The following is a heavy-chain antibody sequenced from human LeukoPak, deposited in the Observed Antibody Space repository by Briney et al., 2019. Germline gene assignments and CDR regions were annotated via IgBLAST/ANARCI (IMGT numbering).Heavy chain of an antibody. CDR3: ARVLAGRFDP. V-gene: IGHV4-39*07. J-gene: IGHJ5*02. CDR1: SGSISTSNYY. CDR2: IFYSGST. Sequence: PSETLSLTCTVSSGSISTSNYYWGWVRQPPGKALEWIGNIFYSGSTYYSPSLKSRVTISLDTSRNQFSLKLSSVTAADTAVYYCARVLAGRFDPWGQGTLVTVSS. D-gene: IGHD2-15*01.